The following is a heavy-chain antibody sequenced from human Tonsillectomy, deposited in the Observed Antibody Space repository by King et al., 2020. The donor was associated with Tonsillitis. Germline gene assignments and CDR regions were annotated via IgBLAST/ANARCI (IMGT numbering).Heavy chain of an antibody. V-gene: IGHV3-33*05. J-gene: IGHJ4*02. CDR1: GFVFRSYG. Sequence: ESGGGVVQPGRSLRLSCASSGFVFRSYGMHWVRQAPGKGLEWVAVISFDATRQNYADSVKGRFTISRDNSRDTLYLQMVSLRAEDTAVYYCARERLYSSDWGIDYWGQGSLVTVSS. CDR3: ARERLYSSDWGIDY. D-gene: IGHD6-19*01. CDR2: ISFDATRQ.